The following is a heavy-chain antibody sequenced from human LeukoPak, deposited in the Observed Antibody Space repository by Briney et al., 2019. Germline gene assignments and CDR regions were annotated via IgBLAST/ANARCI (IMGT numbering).Heavy chain of an antibody. J-gene: IGHJ4*02. CDR1: GGSFSGYY. V-gene: IGHV4-38-2*02. Sequence: PSETLSLTCAVYGGSFSGYYWGWIRQPPGKGLEWIGSIYHSGSTYYNPSLESRVTISVDTSKNQFSLKLSSVTAADTAVYYCARDRYYDFWSGYSGEIYFDYWGQGTLVTVSS. D-gene: IGHD3-3*01. CDR3: ARDRYYDFWSGYSGEIYFDY. CDR2: IYHSGST.